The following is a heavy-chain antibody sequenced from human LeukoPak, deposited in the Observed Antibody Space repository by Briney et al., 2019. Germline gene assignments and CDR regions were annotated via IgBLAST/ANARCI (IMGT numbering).Heavy chain of an antibody. Sequence: ASVKVPCKASGYTFTSYYMLWVRQAPGQGLEWMGIINPSGGSTSYAQKFQGRVTMTRDTSTSTVYMELSSLRSEDTAVYYCARDIRESFSYDSSGFDYWGQGTLVTVSS. V-gene: IGHV1-46*01. J-gene: IGHJ4*02. CDR1: GYTFTSYY. D-gene: IGHD3-22*01. CDR3: ARDIRESFSYDSSGFDY. CDR2: INPSGGST.